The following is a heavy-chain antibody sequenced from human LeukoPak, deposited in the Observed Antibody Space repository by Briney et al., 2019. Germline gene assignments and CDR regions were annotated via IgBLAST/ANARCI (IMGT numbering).Heavy chain of an antibody. Sequence: GGSLRLSCAGSGFTFSDYYMTWIRQAPGKGLEWVSYISSTISYTNYADSVRGRFTISRDNAENSLYLQMNSLRAEDTAVYYCARLSGSYCFDYWGQGTLVTVSS. CDR3: ARLSGSYCFDY. CDR1: GFTFSDYY. D-gene: IGHD1-26*01. CDR2: ISSTISYT. V-gene: IGHV3-11*03. J-gene: IGHJ4*02.